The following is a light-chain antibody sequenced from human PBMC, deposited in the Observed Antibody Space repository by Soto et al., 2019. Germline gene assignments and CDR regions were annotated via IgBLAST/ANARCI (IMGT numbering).Light chain of an antibody. Sequence: QSALTQPASVSGSPGQSSTISSSGKAVSCQLVSWYQQQPGKAPKLILYDLTTRPSGVSNRFSGFKSGTTASLAISGLQAEDEGYYYCCSYVGTSNDVFGTGTRSPS. J-gene: IGLJ1*01. CDR1: SGKAVSCQL. CDR2: DLT. CDR3: CSYVGTSNDV. V-gene: IGLV2-23*02.